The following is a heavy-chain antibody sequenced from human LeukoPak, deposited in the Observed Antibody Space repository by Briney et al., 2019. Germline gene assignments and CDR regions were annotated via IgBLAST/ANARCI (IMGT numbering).Heavy chain of an antibody. Sequence: GGSLRLSCAASGFTFSSYAMSWVRQAPGKGLEWVAFIRYDGSNKYYADSVKGRFTISRDNPKNTLYLQMNSLRAEDTAVYYCAKEDYGDYGFLDYWGQGTLVTVSS. J-gene: IGHJ4*02. D-gene: IGHD4-17*01. CDR2: IRYDGSNK. V-gene: IGHV3-30*02. CDR3: AKEDYGDYGFLDY. CDR1: GFTFSSYA.